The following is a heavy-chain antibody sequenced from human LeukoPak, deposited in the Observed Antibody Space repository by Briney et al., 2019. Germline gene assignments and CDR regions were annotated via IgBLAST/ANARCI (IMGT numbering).Heavy chain of an antibody. CDR2: IIPIFGTA. CDR3: AREGHYYDSSGYLYYYYYMDV. D-gene: IGHD3-22*01. CDR1: GYTFTSYD. Sequence: GASVKVSCKASGYTFTSYDINWVRQATGQGLEWMGGIIPIFGTANYAQKFQGRVTITADESTSTAYMELSSLRSEDTAVYYCAREGHYYDSSGYLYYYYYMDVWGKGTTVTISS. J-gene: IGHJ6*03. V-gene: IGHV1-69*13.